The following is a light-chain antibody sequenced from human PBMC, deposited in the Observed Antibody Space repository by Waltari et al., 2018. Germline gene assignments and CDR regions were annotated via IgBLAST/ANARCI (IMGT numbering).Light chain of an antibody. CDR3: QQLNSYPLT. J-gene: IGKJ4*01. V-gene: IGKV1-9*01. CDR2: AAS. CDR1: QDLNQD. Sequence: DIQLTQSPSFLSASAGDSVTITCRASQDLNQDLMWYRQKPGKAPNLLIYAASTLQSGVPSRFGGSGSGTEFSLTITSLQPEDFATYYCQQLNSYPLTFGGGTK.